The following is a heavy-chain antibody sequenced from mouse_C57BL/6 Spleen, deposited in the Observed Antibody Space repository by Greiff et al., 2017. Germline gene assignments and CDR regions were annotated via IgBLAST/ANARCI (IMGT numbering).Heavy chain of an antibody. CDR1: GYAFSSSW. CDR2: IYPGDGDT. D-gene: IGHD1-1*01. V-gene: IGHV1-82*01. Sequence: QVQLQQSGPELVKPGASVKISCKASGYAFSSSWMNWVKQRPGKGLEWIGRIYPGDGDTNYNGKFKGKATLTADKSSSTAYMQLSSLKSEDSAVYFCARSHYGSSPHFDYWGQGTTLTVSS. J-gene: IGHJ2*01. CDR3: ARSHYGSSPHFDY.